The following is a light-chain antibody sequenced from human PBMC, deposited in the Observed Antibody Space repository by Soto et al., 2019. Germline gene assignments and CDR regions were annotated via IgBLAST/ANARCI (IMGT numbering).Light chain of an antibody. V-gene: IGLV4-69*01. CDR1: SGHSSYA. CDR3: QTWGTGFSVI. CDR2: VNIDGSH. Sequence: QSVLTQSPSASASLGASVKLTCTLSSGHSSYAIAWHQQQPETGPRYLMKVNIDGSHNKGDGIPDRFSGASSGAERYLTISSLQSEEEADYYCQTWGTGFSVIFGGGTKLTVL. J-gene: IGLJ2*01.